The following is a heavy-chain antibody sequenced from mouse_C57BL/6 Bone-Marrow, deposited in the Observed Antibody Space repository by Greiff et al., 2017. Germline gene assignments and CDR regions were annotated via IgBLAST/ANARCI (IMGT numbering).Heavy chain of an antibody. J-gene: IGHJ1*03. CDR1: GYSITSGYY. CDR3: ARRDYGSSHWYFHV. V-gene: IGHV3-6*01. CDR2: ISYDGSN. Sequence: VQLQQSRPGLVKPSQSLSLTCSVTGYSITSGYYWNWIRQFPGNKLEWMGYISYDGSNNYNPSLKNRISITRDTSKNQFFLKLNAVTTEDTATYYCARRDYGSSHWYFHVRGTSATVTVSS. D-gene: IGHD1-1*01.